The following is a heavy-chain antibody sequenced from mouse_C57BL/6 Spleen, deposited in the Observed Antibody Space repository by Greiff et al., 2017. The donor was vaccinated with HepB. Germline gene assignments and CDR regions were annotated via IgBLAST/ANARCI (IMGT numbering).Heavy chain of an antibody. CDR1: GYTFTSYT. J-gene: IGHJ2*01. V-gene: IGHV1-4*01. D-gene: IGHD2-1*01. CDR2: INPSSGYT. Sequence: QVQLQQSGAELARPGASVKMSCKASGYTFTSYTMHWVKQRPGQGLEWIGYINPSSGYTKYNQKFKDKATSTADKSSSTAYMQLSSLTSEDSAVYYCARSVYGNYLDYWGQGTTLTVSS. CDR3: ARSVYGNYLDY.